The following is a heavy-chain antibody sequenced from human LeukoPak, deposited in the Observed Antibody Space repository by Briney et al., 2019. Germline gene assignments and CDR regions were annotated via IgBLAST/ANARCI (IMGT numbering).Heavy chain of an antibody. V-gene: IGHV4-34*01. J-gene: IGHJ6*03. CDR2: INHSGST. D-gene: IGHD2-2*01. Sequence: SETLSLTCAVYGGSFSGYYWSWIRQPPGKGLEWIGEINHSGSTNYNPSLKSRVTISVDTSKNQFSLKLSSVTAADTAVYYCARLNAPIVVVPAATDYYYYMDVWGKGTTVTISS. CDR1: GGSFSGYY. CDR3: ARLNAPIVVVPAATDYYYYMDV.